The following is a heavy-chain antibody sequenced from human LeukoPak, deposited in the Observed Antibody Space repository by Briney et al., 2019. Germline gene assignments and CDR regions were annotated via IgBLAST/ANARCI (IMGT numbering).Heavy chain of an antibody. V-gene: IGHV3-74*01. J-gene: IGHJ6*02. Sequence: GGSLRLSCAASGFTFSSYWMHWVRQAPGKGLVWVSRINSDGSSTSYADSVKGRFTISRDNAKNTLYLQMNSLRAEDTAVYYCARPIAYCGGDCYAGGPHDYYYGMDVWGQGTTVTVSS. CDR3: ARPIAYCGGDCYAGGPHDYYYGMDV. D-gene: IGHD2-21*02. CDR2: INSDGSST. CDR1: GFTFSSYW.